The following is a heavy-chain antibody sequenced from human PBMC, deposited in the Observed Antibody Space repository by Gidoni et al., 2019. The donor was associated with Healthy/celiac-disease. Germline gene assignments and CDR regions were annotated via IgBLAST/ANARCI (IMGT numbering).Heavy chain of an antibody. CDR3: ARGGGQSTVRGYSYADVGY. Sequence: QVQLVQSGAEVKKPGASVKVSCKASGYTFTSYYMHWVRQAPGQGLEWMGIINPSGGSTSYAQKFQGRVTMTRDTSTSTVYMELSSLRSEDTAVYYCARGGGQSTVRGYSYADVGYWGQGTLVTVSS. J-gene: IGHJ4*02. D-gene: IGHD5-18*01. CDR2: INPSGGST. V-gene: IGHV1-46*01. CDR1: GYTFTSYY.